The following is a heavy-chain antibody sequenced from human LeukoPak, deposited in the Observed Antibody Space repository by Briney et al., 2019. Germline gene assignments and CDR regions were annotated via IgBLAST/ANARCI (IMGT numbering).Heavy chain of an antibody. J-gene: IGHJ5*02. CDR3: VRAGGDIVVVPAEDNWFDP. CDR2: INPNSGGT. V-gene: IGHV1-2*02. D-gene: IGHD2-2*01. CDR1: GYTFTGYY. Sequence: GASVKVSCKASGYTFTGYYMHWMRQAPGQGLEWMGWINPNSGGTHYAQKFQGRVTMTRDTSISTAYMELSRLRSDDTAVYYCVRAGGDIVVVPAEDNWFDPWGQGTLVTVSS.